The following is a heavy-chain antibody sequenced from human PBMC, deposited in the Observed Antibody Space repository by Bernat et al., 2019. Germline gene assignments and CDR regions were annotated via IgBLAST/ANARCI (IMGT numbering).Heavy chain of an antibody. Sequence: QLQLQESGPGLVKPSETLSLTCTVSGGSISSSSHYWGWIRQPPAKGLEWIGTIYYSGSTYYNLSLRSRVNISVGTSKNQFSLRLSSVTAADTAVYYCARYPFGGRIVRYVAFDIWGQGTMVTVSS. CDR1: GGSISSSSHY. CDR3: ARYPFGGRIVRYVAFDI. D-gene: IGHD3-10*01. J-gene: IGHJ3*02. V-gene: IGHV4-39*01. CDR2: IYYSGST.